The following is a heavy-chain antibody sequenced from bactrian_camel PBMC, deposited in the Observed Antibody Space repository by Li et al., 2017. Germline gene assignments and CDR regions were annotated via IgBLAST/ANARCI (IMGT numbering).Heavy chain of an antibody. V-gene: IGHV3-3*01. D-gene: IGHD2*01. CDR3: AADLPCSSLWPIKTATDDADFTY. CDR2: IRSSGHTLTP. CDR1: QVRYC. Sequence: HVQLVESGGGSVQVGGSLRLSCEASQVRYCWGWFRQVPGKQREQVAAIRSSGHTLTPYYADSVKGRFTISQDKDKNTVYLQMNSLKPEDTAMYYCAADLPCSSLWPIKTATDDADFTYWGQGTQVTVS. J-gene: IGHJ6*01.